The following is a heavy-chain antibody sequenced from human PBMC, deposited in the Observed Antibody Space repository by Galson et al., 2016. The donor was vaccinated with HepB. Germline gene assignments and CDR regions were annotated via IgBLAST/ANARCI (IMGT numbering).Heavy chain of an antibody. V-gene: IGHV3-33*02. CDR1: GFSFNAHG. Sequence: SLRLSCAGSGFSFNAHGMHWVRQAPGKGLEWVASIWFDGINEYYAGSAEGRFTVSRDNSRNTLILQMNSLRAEDTATYYCAKDREAWIHSKVFDSWGQGIPVTVSS. CDR2: IWFDGINE. D-gene: IGHD5-18*01. J-gene: IGHJ4*02. CDR3: AKDREAWIHSKVFDS.